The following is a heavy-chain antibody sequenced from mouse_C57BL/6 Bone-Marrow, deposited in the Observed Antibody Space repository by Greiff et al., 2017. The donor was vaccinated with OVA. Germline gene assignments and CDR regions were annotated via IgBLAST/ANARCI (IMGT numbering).Heavy chain of an antibody. Sequence: EVKVVESGGGLVQPKGSLKLSCAASGFSFNTYAMNWVRQAPGKGLEWVARIRSKSNNYATYYADSVKDRFTISRDDSESMLYLQMNNLKTEDTAMYYCVRLYYYGSSGYFDVWGTGTTVTVSS. J-gene: IGHJ1*03. V-gene: IGHV10-1*01. CDR3: VRLYYYGSSGYFDV. CDR1: GFSFNTYA. D-gene: IGHD1-1*01. CDR2: IRSKSNNYAT.